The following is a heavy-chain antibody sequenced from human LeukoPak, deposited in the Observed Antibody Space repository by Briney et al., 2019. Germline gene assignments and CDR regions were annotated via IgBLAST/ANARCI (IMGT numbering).Heavy chain of an antibody. V-gene: IGHV1-8*01. D-gene: IGHD3-3*01. CDR2: MNPNSGNT. J-gene: IGHJ6*02. Sequence: GASVKVSCKASGYTFTSYDISWVRQATGQGLEWMGWMNPNSGNTGYAQKFQGRVTMTRNTSISTAYMELSSLRSEDTAVYYCARAPSGDTYYDFWSGSPLSYYYYGMDVWGQGTTVTVSS. CDR1: GYTFTSYD. CDR3: ARAPSGDTYYDFWSGSPLSYYYYGMDV.